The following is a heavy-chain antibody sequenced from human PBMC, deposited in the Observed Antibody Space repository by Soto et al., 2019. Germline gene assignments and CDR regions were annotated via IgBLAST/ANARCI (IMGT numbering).Heavy chain of an antibody. CDR3: ARDFVCYYGSGSYHY. J-gene: IGHJ4*02. D-gene: IGHD3-10*01. Sequence: SVKVSCKASGFTFTSSAVQWVRQAPGQGLEWMGGIIPIFGTANYAQKFQGRVTITADKSTSTAYMELSSLRSEDTAVYYCARDFVCYYGSGSYHYWGQGTLVTVSS. CDR2: IIPIFGTA. V-gene: IGHV1-69*06. CDR1: GFTFTSSA.